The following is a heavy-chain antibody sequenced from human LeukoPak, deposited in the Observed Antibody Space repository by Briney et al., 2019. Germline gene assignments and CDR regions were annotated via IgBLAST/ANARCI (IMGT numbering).Heavy chain of an antibody. CDR1: GGSISRSSYY. CDR2: FYYSGST. CDR3: ARGHYPDSASNYFDY. D-gene: IGHD3-22*01. J-gene: IGHJ4*02. V-gene: IGHV4-39*07. Sequence: NPSETLSLTCTVSGGSISRSSYYWGWIRQPPGKGLEWIGNFYYSGSTYYNPSLKSRVTISVDTSKNQFSLKLSSVTAADTAVYYCARGHYPDSASNYFDYWGQGTLVTVSS.